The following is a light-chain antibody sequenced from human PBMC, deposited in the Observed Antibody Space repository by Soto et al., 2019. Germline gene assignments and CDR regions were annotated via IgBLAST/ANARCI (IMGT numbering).Light chain of an antibody. CDR2: YVS. CDR1: SSDVGSHDL. J-gene: IGLJ1*01. V-gene: IGLV2-14*02. CDR3: SSFTSTTTYV. Sequence: QSALTQPASVSGSPGQSIAISCTGTSSDVGSHDLVSWYQQQSGKVPKLIIYYVSSRPSGVSNRFSGSKSGNTASLTISGLQAEDEAEYYCSSFTSTTTYVFGTGTKVTVL.